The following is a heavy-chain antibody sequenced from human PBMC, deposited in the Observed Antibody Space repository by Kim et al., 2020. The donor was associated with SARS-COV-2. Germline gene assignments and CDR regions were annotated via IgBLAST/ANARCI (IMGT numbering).Heavy chain of an antibody. CDR1: GYSISSGYY. CDR2: IYHSGST. Sequence: SETLSLTCTVSGYSISSGYYWGWIRQPPGKGLEWIGSIYHSGSTYYNPSLKSRVTISVDTSKNQFSLKLSSVTAADTAVYYCARGVRGYSYGYVHYYYGMDVWGQGTTVTVSS. D-gene: IGHD5-18*01. CDR3: ARGVRGYSYGYVHYYYGMDV. J-gene: IGHJ6*02. V-gene: IGHV4-38-2*02.